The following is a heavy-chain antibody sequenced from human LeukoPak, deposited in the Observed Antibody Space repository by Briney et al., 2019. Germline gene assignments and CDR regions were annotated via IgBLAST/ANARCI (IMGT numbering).Heavy chain of an antibody. CDR1: GYTFTGYY. CDR2: INPNSGGT. J-gene: IGHJ4*02. V-gene: IGHV1-2*02. CDR3: ASDRSLLLPFDY. Sequence: ASVKVSCKASGYTFTGYYMHWVRQAPGQGLDWMGWINPNSGGTNYAQKFQGRVTMTRDTSISTAYMELSRLRSDNTAVYYCASDRSLLLPFDYWGQGTLVTVSS. D-gene: IGHD3-22*01.